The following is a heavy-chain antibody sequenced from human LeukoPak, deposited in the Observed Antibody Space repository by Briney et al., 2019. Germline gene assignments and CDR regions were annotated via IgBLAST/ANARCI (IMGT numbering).Heavy chain of an antibody. CDR1: GGSISSYY. CDR2: IYYSGST. V-gene: IGHV4-59*08. D-gene: IGHD6-25*01. CDR3: ARRPSGSKPFDY. J-gene: IGHJ4*02. Sequence: SETLSLTCTVSGGSISSYYWSWIRQPPGKGLEWIGYIYYSGSTNYNPSLKSRVTISVDTSKNQFSLKLSSVTAADTAVYYCARRPSGSKPFDYWGQGTLVTVSS.